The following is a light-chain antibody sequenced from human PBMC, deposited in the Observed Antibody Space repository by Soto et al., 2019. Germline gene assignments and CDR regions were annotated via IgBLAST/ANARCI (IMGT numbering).Light chain of an antibody. V-gene: IGKV3-15*01. CDR3: QQYNNWPPIT. CDR1: QSVSSK. CDR2: GAS. Sequence: IVLTQSPGTLSLSPGASATLSCRASQSVSSKSAWYQQKPGQAPRLLIYGASTRAAGIPARCSGSGSGTEFTLTISSMQSEDFAVYYCQQYNNWPPITFGQGTRLEI. J-gene: IGKJ5*01.